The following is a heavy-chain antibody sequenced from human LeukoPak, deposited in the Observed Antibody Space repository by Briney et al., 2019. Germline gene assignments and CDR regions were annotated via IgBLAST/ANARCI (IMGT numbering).Heavy chain of an antibody. J-gene: IGHJ6*02. CDR2: IYSGGST. V-gene: IGHV3-66*01. CDR1: GDSFTRYY. D-gene: IGHD6-13*01. Sequence: ETLSLTCTVSGDSFTRYYMSWVRQAPGKGLEWVSVIYSGGSTYYADSVKGRFTISRDNSKNTLYLQMNSLRAEDTAVYYCAAPPAAAGSGGYCYGMDVWGQGTTVTVSS. CDR3: AAPPAAAGSGGYCYGMDV.